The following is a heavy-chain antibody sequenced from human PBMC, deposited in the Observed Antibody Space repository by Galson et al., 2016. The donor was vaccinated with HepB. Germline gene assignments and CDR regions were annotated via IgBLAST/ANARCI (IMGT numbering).Heavy chain of an antibody. D-gene: IGHD4-11*01. CDR2: IYWNDDK. V-gene: IGHV2-5*01. CDR1: GFSLSTTGVG. J-gene: IGHJ6*04. CDR3: GHAVGDGYSHNYYYIMDG. Sequence: PALVKPTQTLTLTCTFSGFSLSTTGVGVGWIRQPPGKALECLALIYWNDDKRYSPSLRSRLTIAKDTSKNQVVLTVTNMDPVDSGTYYCGHAVGDGYSHNYYYIMDGWGKGTTVTVSS.